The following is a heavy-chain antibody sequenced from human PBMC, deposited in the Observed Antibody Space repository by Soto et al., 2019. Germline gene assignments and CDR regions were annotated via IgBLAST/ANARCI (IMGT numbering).Heavy chain of an antibody. Sequence: GGSLRLSCSASGFTFSSYAMHWVRQAPGKGLEYVSAISRNGGSTYYADSVKGRFTISRDNSKNTLYLKMSSLRAADTAVYYCVKEIVPIVRMNYYYYGMDVWGQGTTVTVSS. V-gene: IGHV3-64D*08. J-gene: IGHJ6*02. D-gene: IGHD1-26*01. CDR2: ISRNGGST. CDR1: GFTFSSYA. CDR3: VKEIVPIVRMNYYYYGMDV.